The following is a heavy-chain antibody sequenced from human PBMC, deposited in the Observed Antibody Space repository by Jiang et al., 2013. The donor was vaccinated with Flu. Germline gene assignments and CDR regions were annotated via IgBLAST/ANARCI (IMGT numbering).Heavy chain of an antibody. CDR2: IFHRGST. D-gene: IGHD2-21*02. Sequence: LLKPSETLSLTCGVFGGSFSNYYWTWIRQPPMKGLEWVGEIFHRGSTNYNPSLKSRVTISIDTSTNQFSLKLISVTAPDTAVYYCARSYCGGDCYSMFGYSYYGMDVWGQGTTVTVSS. J-gene: IGHJ6*02. V-gene: IGHV4-34*12. CDR3: ARSYCGGDCYSMFGYSYYGMDV. CDR1: GGSFSNYY.